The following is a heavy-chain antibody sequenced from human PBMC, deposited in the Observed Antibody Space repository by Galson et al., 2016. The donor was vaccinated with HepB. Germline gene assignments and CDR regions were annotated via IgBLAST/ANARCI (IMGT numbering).Heavy chain of an antibody. D-gene: IGHD6-19*01. V-gene: IGHV3-74*01. CDR3: AIDSGWLLKY. Sequence: SLRLSCAASGVTWGTYWVQWVRQVPGKGLEWVSHIWSDGSTTAYADSVRGRFSISRDSAKNTVYLQMNGLRAEDTAVYYCAIDSGWLLKYWGQGALVTDSS. CDR1: GVTWGTYW. J-gene: IGHJ4*02. CDR2: IWSDGSTT.